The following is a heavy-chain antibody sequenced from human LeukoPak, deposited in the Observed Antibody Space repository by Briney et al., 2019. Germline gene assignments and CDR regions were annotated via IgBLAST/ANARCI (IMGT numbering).Heavy chain of an antibody. V-gene: IGHV1-18*01. CDR2: ISAYNGNT. D-gene: IGHD6-6*01. CDR1: GYTFTSYG. Sequence: GASVKVSCKASGYTFTSYGISWVRQAPGQGLEWMGWISAYNGNTNYAQKLQGRVTMTTDTSTSTVYMELSSLRSEDTAVYYCARNLEYSSSWNFDYWGQGTLVTVSS. J-gene: IGHJ4*02. CDR3: ARNLEYSSSWNFDY.